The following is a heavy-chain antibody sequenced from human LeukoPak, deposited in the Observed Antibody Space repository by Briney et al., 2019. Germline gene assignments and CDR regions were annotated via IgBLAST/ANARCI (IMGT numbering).Heavy chain of an antibody. CDR1: GGSISGYY. V-gene: IGHV4-4*07. CDR3: ARHWSHSVAQFGWYYWFDP. CDR2: VDTSGRT. J-gene: IGHJ5*02. Sequence: SETLSLTCTVSGGSISGYYWSWIRQPAGKGLEWIGHVDTSGRTNYNSSLMSRVTMSVDTSKNQFSLRLTSVTAADTAVYYCARHWSHSVAQFGWYYWFDPWGQGTLVTVSS. D-gene: IGHD2-15*01.